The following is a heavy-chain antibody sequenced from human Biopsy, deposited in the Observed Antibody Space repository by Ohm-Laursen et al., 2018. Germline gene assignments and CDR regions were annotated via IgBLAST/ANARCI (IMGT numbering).Heavy chain of an antibody. D-gene: IGHD3-22*01. CDR3: ARDFFDSSGYFYYYNGVDL. CDR1: GFIFTSYG. Sequence: ASVKVSCKASGFIFTSYGLSWARQAPGQGLEWMGWISSSNDNTNYAQKFQGRVTMTADTSTSTAYMELRSLRSDDIAVYYCARDFFDSSGYFYYYNGVDLWGQGTTVTVSS. J-gene: IGHJ6*02. CDR2: ISSSNDNT. V-gene: IGHV1-18*03.